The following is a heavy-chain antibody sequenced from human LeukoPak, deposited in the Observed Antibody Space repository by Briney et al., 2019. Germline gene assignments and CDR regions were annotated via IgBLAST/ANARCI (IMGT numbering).Heavy chain of an antibody. Sequence: GGPLRLSCAASGFTLSSYAMHWVRQAPGKGLEYVSAISSNGGSTYYANSVKGRFTISRDNSKNTLYLQMGSLRAEDMAVYYCARGKQQLVRYYFDYWGQGTLVTVSS. J-gene: IGHJ4*02. CDR3: ARGKQQLVRYYFDY. V-gene: IGHV3-64*01. CDR1: GFTLSSYA. CDR2: ISSNGGST. D-gene: IGHD6-13*01.